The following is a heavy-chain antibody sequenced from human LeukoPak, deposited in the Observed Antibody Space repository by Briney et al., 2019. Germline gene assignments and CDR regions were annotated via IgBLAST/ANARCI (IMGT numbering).Heavy chain of an antibody. CDR3: ARAHSIASYYYGVDV. CDR1: GDSFTSVTDY. CDR2: GDYSGGT. J-gene: IGHJ6*02. D-gene: IGHD2/OR15-2a*01. Sequence: SETLSLTCTVSGDSFTSVTDYWAWIRQPPGKGLEWIATGDYSGGTYYNPSLESRVAISADMSKNQISLQLTSVTGADTAVYYCARAHSIASYYYGVDVWGQGTTVTVSS. V-gene: IGHV4-39*07.